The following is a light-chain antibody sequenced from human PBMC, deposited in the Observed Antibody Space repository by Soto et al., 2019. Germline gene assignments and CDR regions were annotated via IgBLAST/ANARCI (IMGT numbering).Light chain of an antibody. Sequence: QSALTQPPSASGSPGQSVTISCTGTSSDVGGYNYVSWYQQHPGKAPKLMIYEVSKRPSGVPDRFSGSKSGNTASLTVSGLQAEDEADYYCSSYAGSTSVFGGGTKLTAL. CDR3: SSYAGSTSV. J-gene: IGLJ2*01. CDR2: EVS. CDR1: SSDVGGYNY. V-gene: IGLV2-8*01.